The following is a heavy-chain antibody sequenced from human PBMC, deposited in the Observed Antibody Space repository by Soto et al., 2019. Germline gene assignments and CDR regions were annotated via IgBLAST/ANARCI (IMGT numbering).Heavy chain of an antibody. V-gene: IGHV6-1*01. Sequence: SQTLSLTCVISGDSVSSNSAGWNWIRQSPLRGLEWLGRTYYRSKWYNDYAVSVKSRITINPDTSKNQFSLQLNSVTPEDTAVYYCARYRRLELPGGMDVWGQGTTVTVSS. CDR1: GDSVSSNSAG. CDR2: TYYRSKWYN. CDR3: ARYRRLELPGGMDV. D-gene: IGHD1-7*01. J-gene: IGHJ6*02.